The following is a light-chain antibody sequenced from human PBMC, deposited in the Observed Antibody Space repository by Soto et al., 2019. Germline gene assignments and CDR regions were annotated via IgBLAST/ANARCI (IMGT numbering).Light chain of an antibody. CDR3: CSYAGSSTFYV. Sequence: QSVLTQPASLSGYPGQSITISCTGTSSDVGSYNLVSWYQQHPGKAPKLMIYEVSKRPSGVSNRFSGSKSGNTASLTISGLQAEDEADYYCCSYAGSSTFYVFGTGTKVTVL. J-gene: IGLJ1*01. CDR2: EVS. CDR1: SSDVGSYNL. V-gene: IGLV2-23*02.